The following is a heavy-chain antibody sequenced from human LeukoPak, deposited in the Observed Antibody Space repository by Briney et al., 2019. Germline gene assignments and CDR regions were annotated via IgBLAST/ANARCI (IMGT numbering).Heavy chain of an antibody. V-gene: IGHV1-69*13. D-gene: IGHD6-13*01. CDR2: IIPIFGTA. J-gene: IGHJ4*02. Sequence: SVKVSCKASGYTFTSYYMHWVRQAPGQGLEWMGGIIPIFGTANYAQKFQGRVTITADESTSTAYMELSSLRSEDTAVYYCARDVDSSSWYYYWGQGTLVTVSS. CDR3: ARDVDSSSWYYY. CDR1: GYTFTSYY.